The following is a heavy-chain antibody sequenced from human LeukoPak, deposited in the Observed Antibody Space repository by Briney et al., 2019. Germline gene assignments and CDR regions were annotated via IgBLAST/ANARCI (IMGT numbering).Heavy chain of an antibody. CDR3: AKDLTVEVATELWSY. Sequence: PGGSLTLSCALSGLIFNSYGMQWLRQAPGRGLEWVAFIRYDGSNKYYADSVKGRFTISRENSKNTLYLQMNSLRAEDTPVYYCAKDLTVEVATELWSYWGAGTLVTVSS. CDR1: GLIFNSYG. D-gene: IGHD2-15*01. V-gene: IGHV3-30*02. J-gene: IGHJ4*02. CDR2: IRYDGSNK.